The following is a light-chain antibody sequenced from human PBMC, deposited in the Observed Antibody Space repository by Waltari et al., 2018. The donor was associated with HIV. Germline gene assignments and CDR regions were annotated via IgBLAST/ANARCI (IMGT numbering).Light chain of an antibody. Sequence: QSVFTQPPSVSAAPGPKVPIPCSGSSSNLGNNYVSWYQQLPGTAPKLLIYDNSKRPSGIPDRFSASKSGTSATLVITGLQIGDEADYFCGTWDNSLSAYVLFGGGTKLTVL. J-gene: IGLJ2*01. CDR2: DNS. CDR1: SSNLGNNY. V-gene: IGLV1-51*01. CDR3: GTWDNSLSAYVL.